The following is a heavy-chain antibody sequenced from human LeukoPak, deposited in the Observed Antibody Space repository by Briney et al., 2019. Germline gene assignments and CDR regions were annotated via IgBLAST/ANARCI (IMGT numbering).Heavy chain of an antibody. CDR3: AREGYYGSGTPSFDF. D-gene: IGHD3-10*01. CDR1: GFTFKNYV. V-gene: IGHV3-30*03. J-gene: IGHJ4*02. Sequence: PGGSLRLSCAASGFTFKNYVIHWVRQAPGKGLEWVAVVSYDGSIKYYADSVKGRFTISRDNSKNTLYLQMSSLRAEDTAVYYCAREGYYGSGTPSFDFWGQGTLVTVSS. CDR2: VSYDGSIK.